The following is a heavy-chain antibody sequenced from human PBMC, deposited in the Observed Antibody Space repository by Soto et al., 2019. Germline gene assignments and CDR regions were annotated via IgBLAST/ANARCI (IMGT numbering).Heavy chain of an antibody. Sequence: LRLSCAASGFTFSSYSMNWVRQAPGKGLEWVSSISSSSSYIYYADSVKGRFTISRDNAKDSLYLQMNSLRAKDTAVYYCARGRVPGVRITIFGVVSSGMDVWGQGTTVTVSS. V-gene: IGHV3-21*01. CDR1: GFTFSSYS. CDR3: ARGRVPGVRITIFGVVSSGMDV. J-gene: IGHJ6*02. CDR2: ISSSSSYI. D-gene: IGHD3-3*01.